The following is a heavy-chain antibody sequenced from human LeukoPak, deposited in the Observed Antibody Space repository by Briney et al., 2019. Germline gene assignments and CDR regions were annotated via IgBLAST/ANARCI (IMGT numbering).Heavy chain of an antibody. D-gene: IGHD4-11*01. Sequence: GGSLRLSCTASGFTFSSYGTVWVRQAPGKGLEWVSAMRGDGGDIRYADSVKGRFTISRDNSKNSLYLQMNSLRAEDTAVYYCARVPLYYDYSNYYFDYWGQGILVTVSS. CDR2: MRGDGGDI. J-gene: IGHJ4*02. CDR3: ARVPLYYDYSNYYFDY. CDR1: GFTFSSYG. V-gene: IGHV3-23*01.